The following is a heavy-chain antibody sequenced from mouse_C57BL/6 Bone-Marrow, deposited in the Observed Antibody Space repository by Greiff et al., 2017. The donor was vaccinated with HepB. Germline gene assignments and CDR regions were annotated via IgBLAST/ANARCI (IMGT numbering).Heavy chain of an antibody. CDR2: INPSNGGT. CDR3: ARSYSNYNWYFDV. D-gene: IGHD2-5*01. CDR1: GYTFTSYW. J-gene: IGHJ1*03. V-gene: IGHV1-53*01. Sequence: QVHVKQPGTELVKPGASVKLSCKASGYTFTSYWMHWVKQRPGQGLEWIGNINPSNGGTNYNEKFKSKATLTVDKSSSTAYMQLSSLTSEDSAVYYCARSYSNYNWYFDVWGTGTTVTVSS.